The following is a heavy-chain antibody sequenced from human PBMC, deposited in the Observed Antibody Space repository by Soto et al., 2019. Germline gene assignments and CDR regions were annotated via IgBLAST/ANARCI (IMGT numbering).Heavy chain of an antibody. J-gene: IGHJ6*02. CDR3: ARQKYDFWSGYIVPNYYYGMDV. CDR1: GGSISSSSYY. V-gene: IGHV4-39*01. Sequence: LSVTCTVSGGSISSSSYYWGWIRQPPGKGLEWIGSIYYSGSTYYNPSLKSRVTISVDTSKNQFSLKLSSVTAADTAVYYCARQKYDFWSGYIVPNYYYGMDVWGQGTTVTVSS. CDR2: IYYSGST. D-gene: IGHD3-3*01.